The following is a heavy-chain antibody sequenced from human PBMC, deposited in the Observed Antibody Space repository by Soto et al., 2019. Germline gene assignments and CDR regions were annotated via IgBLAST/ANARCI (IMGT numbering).Heavy chain of an antibody. J-gene: IGHJ6*02. D-gene: IGHD3-3*01. V-gene: IGHV4-34*01. CDR2: INHSGGT. CDR3: ARDKYYDFWSGYYSFYYYGMDV. Sequence: KPSETLSLTCAVYGGSFSGYYWSWIRQPPGKGLEWIGEINHSGGTNYNPSLKSRVTISVDTSKNQFSLKLSSVTAADTAVYYCARDKYYDFWSGYYSFYYYGMDVWGQGTTVTVSS. CDR1: GGSFSGYY.